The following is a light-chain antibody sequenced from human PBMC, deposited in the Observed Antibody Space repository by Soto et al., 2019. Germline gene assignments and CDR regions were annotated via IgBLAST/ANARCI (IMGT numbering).Light chain of an antibody. CDR3: QQCNSSPRT. CDR1: QTVRTN. J-gene: IGKJ1*01. V-gene: IGKV3-15*01. CDR2: YAS. Sequence: EVLMTQFPATVSASVGDRVTLSCGASQTVRTNLAWYKQKPGQAPKLLIYYASSWPSGIPARFSGSGSGTDFTLTISSLKPEDFAVYYCQQCNSSPRTFGQGTKVDIK.